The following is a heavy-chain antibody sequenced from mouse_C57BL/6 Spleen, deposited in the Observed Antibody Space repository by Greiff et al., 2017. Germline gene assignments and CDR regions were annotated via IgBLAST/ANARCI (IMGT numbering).Heavy chain of an antibody. CDR1: GFNIKDYY. CDR2: IDPEDGET. Sequence: VQLQQSGAELVKPGASVKLSCTASGFNIKDYYMPWVKQRTEQGLEWIGRIDPEDGETKYAPKFQGKATITADPSSNTAYLQLSRLTSEDTAVYCSARNYGSSYWDFDVWGTGTTVTVSS. CDR3: ARNYGSSYWDFDV. V-gene: IGHV14-2*01. D-gene: IGHD1-1*01. J-gene: IGHJ1*03.